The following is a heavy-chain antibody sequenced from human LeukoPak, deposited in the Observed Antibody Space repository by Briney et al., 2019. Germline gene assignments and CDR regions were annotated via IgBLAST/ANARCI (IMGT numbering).Heavy chain of an antibody. V-gene: IGHV3-23*01. CDR2: ISGSGGST. CDR3: AKRFSGYSSGWYYFDY. J-gene: IGHJ4*02. Sequence: GGSLRLSCAASGFTFSSYAMSWVRQAPGKGLEWVSAISGSGGSTYYADSVKGRFTISRDNSKNTLYLQMNSLRAEDTAVYYCAKRFSGYSSGWYYFDYWGQGTLVTVSS. CDR1: GFTFSSYA. D-gene: IGHD6-19*01.